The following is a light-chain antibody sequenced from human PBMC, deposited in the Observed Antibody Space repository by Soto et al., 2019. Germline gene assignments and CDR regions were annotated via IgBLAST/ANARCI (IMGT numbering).Light chain of an antibody. CDR1: SSDVCAFNY. Sequence: QSVRTQPASLSGSSGQSITISCTGTSSDVCAFNYVSWYQQHPGKAPKLMISAVTNRPSGVSNRFSGSKSGNTASLTISGLQAEDEADYYCSSYTNHKSYVFGTGTKVTVL. V-gene: IGLV2-14*03. CDR2: AVT. CDR3: SSYTNHKSYV. J-gene: IGLJ1*01.